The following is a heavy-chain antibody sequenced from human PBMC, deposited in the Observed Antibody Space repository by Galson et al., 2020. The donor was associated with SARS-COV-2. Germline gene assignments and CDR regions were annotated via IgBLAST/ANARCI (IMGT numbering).Heavy chain of an antibody. J-gene: IGHJ4*02. CDR1: GFTFSSYA. Sequence: GGSLRLSCAASGFTFSSYAMHWVRQAPGKGLEWVAVISYDGSNKYYADSVKGRFTISRDNSKNTLYLQMNSLRAEDTAVYYCARSVLGYCRGGSCHSLDYWGQGTLVTVSS. CDR3: ARSVLGYCRGGSCHSLDY. CDR2: ISYDGSNK. D-gene: IGHD2-15*01. V-gene: IGHV3-30*04.